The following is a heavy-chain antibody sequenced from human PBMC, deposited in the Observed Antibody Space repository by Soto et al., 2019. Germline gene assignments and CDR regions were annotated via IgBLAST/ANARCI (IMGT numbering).Heavy chain of an antibody. V-gene: IGHV3-23*01. D-gene: IGHD1-1*01. Sequence: ERQLLESGGGLVQPGGSLRLSCVASGFTFSSFAMGWVRQSPGTGLEWVAGVDGSGYDTSFGASVKGRFTISRDNSENTLFLHMTNLRAEDTARYYCAKEIMPAAYATTSAFDLWGPATVVTVS. CDR2: VDGSGYDT. J-gene: IGHJ4*02. CDR3: AKEIMPAAYATTSAFDL. CDR1: GFTFSSFA.